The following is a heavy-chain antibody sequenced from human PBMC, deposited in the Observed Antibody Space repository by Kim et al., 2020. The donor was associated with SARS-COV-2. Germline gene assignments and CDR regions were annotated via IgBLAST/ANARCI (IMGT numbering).Heavy chain of an antibody. CDR3: ARRCVARVFASRYYGMDV. Sequence: KSRVTISVDTSKNQFSLKLSSVTAADTAVYYCARRCVARVFASRYYGMDVWGQGTTVTVSS. J-gene: IGHJ6*02. D-gene: IGHD2-15*01. V-gene: IGHV4-39*01.